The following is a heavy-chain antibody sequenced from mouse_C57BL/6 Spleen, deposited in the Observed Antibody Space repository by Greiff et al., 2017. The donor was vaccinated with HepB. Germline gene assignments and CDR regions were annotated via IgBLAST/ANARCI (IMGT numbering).Heavy chain of an antibody. V-gene: IGHV1-61*01. D-gene: IGHD2-4*01. Sequence: VQLQQPGAELVRPGSSVKLSCKASGYTFTSYWMDWVKQRPGQGLEWIGNIYPSDSETHYNQKFKDKATLTVDKSSSTAYMQLSSLTSEDSAVYYCVRGGLRGFDYWGQGTTLTVSS. CDR3: VRGGLRGFDY. CDR1: GYTFTSYW. J-gene: IGHJ2*01. CDR2: IYPSDSET.